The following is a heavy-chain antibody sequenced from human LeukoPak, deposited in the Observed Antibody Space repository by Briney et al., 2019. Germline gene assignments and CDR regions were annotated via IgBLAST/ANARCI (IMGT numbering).Heavy chain of an antibody. CDR3: AGGDIVDYYYYYMDV. CDR2: IYHSGST. CDR1: GYSINSGYY. D-gene: IGHD5-12*01. Sequence: PSETLSLTCTVSGYSINSGYYWDWIRQPPGKGLEWIASIYHSGSTYYNPSLTGRVTISVDTSKNQFSLKLSSVTAADTAVYYCAGGDIVDYYYYYMDVWGKGTTVTISS. J-gene: IGHJ6*03. V-gene: IGHV4-38-2*02.